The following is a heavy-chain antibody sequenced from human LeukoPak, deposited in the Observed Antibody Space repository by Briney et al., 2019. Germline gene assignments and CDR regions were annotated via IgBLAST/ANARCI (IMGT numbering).Heavy chain of an antibody. CDR2: ISFDGINK. D-gene: IGHD4-17*01. Sequence: GGSLRLSCAATGFTFSSHVMCWVRQAPGKGLEWVALISFDGINKYNADSVKGRFTISRDNSKHSLYLQMNSLRAEDTAVYYCARYRTTVTTHDAFDIWGQGTMVTVSS. J-gene: IGHJ3*02. V-gene: IGHV3-30*04. CDR1: GFTFSSHV. CDR3: ARYRTTVTTHDAFDI.